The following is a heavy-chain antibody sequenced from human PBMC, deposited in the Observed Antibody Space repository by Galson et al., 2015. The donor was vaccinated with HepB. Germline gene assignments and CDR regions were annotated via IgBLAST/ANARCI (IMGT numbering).Heavy chain of an antibody. CDR2: ISTDNGNT. V-gene: IGHV1-18*04. CDR3: ARVAGQLPLIAAPGVTQTDYYYYGMDV. CDR1: GYTFSRHG. Sequence: SVKVSCKASGYTFSRHGISWVRQAPGQGLEWMGWISTDNGNTDYAQKFQGRVTMTTDTSTSTAYMELRNLRSDDTAVYYCARVAGQLPLIAAPGVTQTDYYYYGMDVWGQGTTATVSS. J-gene: IGHJ6*02. D-gene: IGHD4-23*01.